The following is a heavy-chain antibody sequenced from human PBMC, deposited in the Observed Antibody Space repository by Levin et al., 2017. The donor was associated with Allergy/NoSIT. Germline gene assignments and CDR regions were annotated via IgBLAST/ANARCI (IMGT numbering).Heavy chain of an antibody. D-gene: IGHD2-8*01. CDR2: ISPYNGDT. J-gene: IGHJ3*02. Sequence: ASVKVSCKASGYTFTFYGISWVRQAPGQGLEWMGWISPYNGDTNYAQKLKGRVTMTTDTSTSTAYMELRSLRSDDTAVYYCAREMAETAADTFDIWGQGTMVTVSS. V-gene: IGHV1-18*01. CDR1: GYTFTFYG. CDR3: AREMAETAADTFDI.